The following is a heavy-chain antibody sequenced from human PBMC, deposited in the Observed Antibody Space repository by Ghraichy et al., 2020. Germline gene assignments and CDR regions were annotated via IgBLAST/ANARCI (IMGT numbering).Heavy chain of an antibody. Sequence: SGPTLVKPTQTLTLTCTFSGFSLSTSGVGVGWIRQPPGKALEWLALIYWNDDKRYSPSLKSRLTITKDTSKNQVVLTMTNMDPVDTATYYCAHRRRYGDYVFGVGTYFDYWGQGTLVTVSS. CDR1: GFSLSTSGVG. J-gene: IGHJ4*02. V-gene: IGHV2-5*01. CDR2: IYWNDDK. D-gene: IGHD4-17*01. CDR3: AHRRRYGDYVFGVGTYFDY.